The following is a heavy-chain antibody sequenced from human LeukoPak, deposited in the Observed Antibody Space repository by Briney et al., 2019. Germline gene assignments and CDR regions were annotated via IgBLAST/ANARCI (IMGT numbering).Heavy chain of an antibody. V-gene: IGHV1-18*01. CDR3: ARGAYYYGSGSSPFDY. D-gene: IGHD3-10*01. CDR1: GYTFTSYG. CDR2: ISAYNGNT. J-gene: IGHJ4*02. Sequence: ASVKVSCKASGYTFTSYGISWVRQAPGQGLEWMGWISAYNGNTNYAQKLQGRVNMTTDTSTSTAYMELRSLRSDDTAVYYCARGAYYYGSGSSPFDYWGQGTLVTVSS.